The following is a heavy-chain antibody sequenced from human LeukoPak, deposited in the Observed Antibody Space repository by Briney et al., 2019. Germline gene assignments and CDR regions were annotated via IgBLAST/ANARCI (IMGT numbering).Heavy chain of an antibody. CDR1: GFTFSSYG. J-gene: IGHJ4*02. CDR2: ISYDGSNK. D-gene: IGHD2-2*01. Sequence: GGSQRLSCAASGFTFSSYGMHWVRQAPGKGLEWVAVISYDGSNKYYTDSVKGRFTISRDNSKNTLYLQMNSLRAEDTAVYYCAKPHYCSSTSCYGESPFDYWGQGTLVTVSS. V-gene: IGHV3-30*18. CDR3: AKPHYCSSTSCYGESPFDY.